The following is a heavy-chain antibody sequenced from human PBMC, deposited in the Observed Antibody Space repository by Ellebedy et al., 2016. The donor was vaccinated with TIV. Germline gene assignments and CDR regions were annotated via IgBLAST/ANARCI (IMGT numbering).Heavy chain of an antibody. CDR3: ERQER. D-gene: IGHD1-1*01. CDR2: IKHDGSEK. CDR1: GFTFSSSW. V-gene: IGHV3-7*03. Sequence: GESLKISXAGSGFTFSSSWMSWVRQTPGKGLEWVANIKHDGSEKYYVDSVKGRFTISRDNANNSLYLQMNSLRVDDTAVYYCERQERWGQGTLVTVSS. J-gene: IGHJ4*02.